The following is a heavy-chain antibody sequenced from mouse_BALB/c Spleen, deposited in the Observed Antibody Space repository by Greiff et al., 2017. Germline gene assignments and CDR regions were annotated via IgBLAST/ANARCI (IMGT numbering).Heavy chain of an antibody. V-gene: IGHV1-55*01. CDR1: GYNFTSYW. J-gene: IGHJ2*01. CDR2: IYPGSGST. CDR3: ARYGSGYPFDY. D-gene: IGHD3-1*01. Sequence: VQLQQPGAELVKPGTSVKLSCKASGYNFTSYWINWVKLRPGQGLEWIGDIYPGSGSTNYNEKFKSKATLTVDTSSSTAYMQLSSLASEDSALYYCARYGSGYPFDYWGQGTTLTVSS.